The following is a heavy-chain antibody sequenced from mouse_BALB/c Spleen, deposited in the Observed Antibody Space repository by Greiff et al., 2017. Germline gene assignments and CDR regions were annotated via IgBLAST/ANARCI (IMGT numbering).Heavy chain of an antibody. V-gene: IGHV14-4*02. D-gene: IGHD1-1*01. CDR3: DAWGYYGRSAHEYDMDY. CDR1: GFNIKDYY. Sequence: VQLQQSGAELVRPGASVKLSCTASGFNIKDYYMHWVKQRPEQGLEWIGWIDPENGDTEYAPKFQGKATMTADTSSNTAYLQLSSLTSEDTAVYYCDAWGYYGRSAHEYDMDYWGQGTTLTVSS. CDR2: IDPENGDT. J-gene: IGHJ4*01.